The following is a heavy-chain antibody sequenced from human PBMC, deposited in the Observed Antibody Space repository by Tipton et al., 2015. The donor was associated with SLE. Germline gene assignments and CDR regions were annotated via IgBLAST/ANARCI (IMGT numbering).Heavy chain of an antibody. J-gene: IGHJ5*02. CDR1: GGSISSSSYY. D-gene: IGHD3-3*02. CDR3: ARLEDPFGIFGVPKGWFDP. V-gene: IGHV4-39*07. Sequence: TLSLTCTVSGGSISSSSYYWGWIRQPPGKGLEWIGSIYYSGNTFYNPSLRGRVTVSVDTSKNQFSLKLNSVTAADTAVYYCARLEDPFGIFGVPKGWFDPWGQGTLVTVSS. CDR2: IYYSGNT.